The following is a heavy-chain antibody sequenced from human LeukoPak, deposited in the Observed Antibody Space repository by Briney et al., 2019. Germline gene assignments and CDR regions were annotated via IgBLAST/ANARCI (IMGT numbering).Heavy chain of an antibody. Sequence: PSETLSLTCTVSGGSISSYYWSWIRQRPGKGQEWIGYIYYSGSTNYNPSLKSRVTISVDTSKNQFSLKLSSVTAADTAVYYCASNGRYSSGWYGFDYWGQGTLVTVSS. CDR1: GGSISSYY. D-gene: IGHD6-19*01. V-gene: IGHV4-59*01. CDR3: ASNGRYSSGWYGFDY. CDR2: IYYSGST. J-gene: IGHJ4*02.